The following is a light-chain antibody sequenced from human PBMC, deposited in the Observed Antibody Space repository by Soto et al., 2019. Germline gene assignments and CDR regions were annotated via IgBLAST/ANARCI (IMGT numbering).Light chain of an antibody. V-gene: IGLV1-40*01. CDR3: QSYDSSLSVSYV. CDR2: GNS. J-gene: IGLJ1*01. Sequence: QSVLTQPPSVSGAPGQRVTISCTGSSSNIGAGYDVHWYQHLPGTAPKLLIYGNSNRPSGVPDRFSGSQSGTSASLAITGLQAEDEADYYCQSYDSSLSVSYVFGTGTKVTV. CDR1: SSNIGAGYD.